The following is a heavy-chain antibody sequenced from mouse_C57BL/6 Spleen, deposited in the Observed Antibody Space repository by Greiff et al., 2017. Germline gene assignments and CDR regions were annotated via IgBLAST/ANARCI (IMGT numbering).Heavy chain of an antibody. CDR2: IDPSDSYT. V-gene: IGHV1-69*01. Sequence: QVQLQQPGAELVMPGASVKLSCKASGYTFTSYWMHWVKQRPGQGLEWIGEIDPSDSYTNYNQKFKGKSTLTVDKSSSTAYMQLSSLTSEDSAVYYCARSERDLLWPRLDYWGQGTTLTVSS. CDR1: GYTFTSYW. J-gene: IGHJ2*01. D-gene: IGHD2-1*01. CDR3: ARSERDLLWPRLDY.